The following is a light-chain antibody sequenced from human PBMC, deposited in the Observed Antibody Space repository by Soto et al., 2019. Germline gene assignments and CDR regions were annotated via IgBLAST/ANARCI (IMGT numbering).Light chain of an antibody. V-gene: IGKV1-39*01. CDR3: QQSYSTPV. J-gene: IGKJ2*01. CDR1: QSISSY. CDR2: AAS. Sequence: DIQMTPSPSSLSASVGDRVTITCRASQSISSYLNWYQQKPGKAPKLLIYAASSLQSGVPSRFSGSGSGTDFTLTISSLQPEDFATYYCQQSYSTPVFGQGTKLEIK.